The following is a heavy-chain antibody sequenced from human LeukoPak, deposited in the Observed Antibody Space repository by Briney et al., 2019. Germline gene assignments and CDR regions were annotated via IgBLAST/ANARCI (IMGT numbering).Heavy chain of an antibody. D-gene: IGHD3-22*01. J-gene: IGHJ4*02. CDR1: GFTFSSYG. Sequence: PGGSLRLSCAASGFTFSSYGMSWVRQAPGKGLEWVSAISGSGGSTYYADSVKGRFTISRDNSKNTLYLQMNSLRAEDTAVYYCAKQEPTYYYDSSGYYYFDYWGQGTLVTVSS. V-gene: IGHV3-23*01. CDR2: ISGSGGST. CDR3: AKQEPTYYYDSSGYYYFDY.